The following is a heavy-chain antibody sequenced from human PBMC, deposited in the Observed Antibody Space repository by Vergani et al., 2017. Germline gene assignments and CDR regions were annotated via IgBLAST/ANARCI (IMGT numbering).Heavy chain of an antibody. J-gene: IGHJ5*02. CDR3: ARVADFYGLGSRLLDL. CDR1: GGSISSGSYY. Sequence: QVQLQESGPGLVKPSQTLSLTCTVSGGSISSGSYYWSWIRQPAGKGLEWIGRIYTSGSTNYNPSLKSRVTMSVDTSKNQFSLKLSSVTAADTAVYYCARVADFYGLGSRLLDLWGQGILVTVSS. D-gene: IGHD3-10*01. CDR2: IYTSGST. V-gene: IGHV4-61*02.